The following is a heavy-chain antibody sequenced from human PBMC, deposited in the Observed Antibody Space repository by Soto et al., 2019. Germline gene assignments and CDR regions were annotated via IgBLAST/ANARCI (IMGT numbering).Heavy chain of an antibody. J-gene: IGHJ5*02. CDR1: GFTFSSYS. V-gene: IGHV3-21*01. D-gene: IGHD1-7*01. CDR3: VKDHNNWNYIPISRFDP. CDR2: ISSSSSYI. Sequence: GGSLRLSCAASGFTFSSYSMNWVRQAPGKGLEWVSSISSSSSYIYYADSVKGRFTISRDNAKNTLYLQMSSLRAEDTAVYYCVKDHNNWNYIPISRFDPWGQGTLVTVSS.